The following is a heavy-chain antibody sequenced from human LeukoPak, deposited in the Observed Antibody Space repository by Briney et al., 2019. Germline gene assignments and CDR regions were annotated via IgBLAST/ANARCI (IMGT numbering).Heavy chain of an antibody. J-gene: IGHJ4*02. CDR3: ARVNYDSSGYYKFDY. Sequence: PSETLSLTCAVYGGSFSGYYWSWIRQPPGKGLEWIGEINHSGSTNYNPSLKSRVTISVVTSKNQFSLKLSSVTAADTAVYYCARVNYDSSGYYKFDYWGQGTLVTVSS. V-gene: IGHV4-34*01. CDR2: INHSGST. D-gene: IGHD3-22*01. CDR1: GGSFSGYY.